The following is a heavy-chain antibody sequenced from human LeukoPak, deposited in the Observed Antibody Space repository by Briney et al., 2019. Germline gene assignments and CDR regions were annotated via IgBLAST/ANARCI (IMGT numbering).Heavy chain of an antibody. V-gene: IGHV4-59*11. Sequence: PSETLSLTCTVSGGSISEHYWYWIRQPPGKGLEWIGYIYYTGSTKYHPSLKSRLTISVDTSKNQFSLRLTSVTAADTAVYYCARGGNFYRGHYFDYWGQGALVTVSS. CDR1: GGSISEHY. CDR2: IYYTGST. D-gene: IGHD1-26*01. J-gene: IGHJ4*02. CDR3: ARGGNFYRGHYFDY.